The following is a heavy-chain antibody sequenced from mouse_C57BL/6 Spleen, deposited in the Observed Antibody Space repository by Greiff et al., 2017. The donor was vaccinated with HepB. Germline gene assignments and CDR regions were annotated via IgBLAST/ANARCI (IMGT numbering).Heavy chain of an antibody. J-gene: IGHJ1*03. CDR1: GFTFSDYG. D-gene: IGHD1-1*01. Sequence: EVKLVESGGGLVKPGGSLKLSCAASGFTFSDYGMHWVRQAPEKGLEWVAYISSGSSTIYYADTVKGRFTISRDNAKNTLFLQMTRLRSEDTAMYYGAPTVVARYWYFVVWGTGTTVTVSS. CDR3: APTVVARYWYFVV. CDR2: ISSGSSTI. V-gene: IGHV5-17*01.